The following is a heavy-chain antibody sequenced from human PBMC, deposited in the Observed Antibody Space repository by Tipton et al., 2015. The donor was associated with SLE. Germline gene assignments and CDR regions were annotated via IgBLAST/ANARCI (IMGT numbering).Heavy chain of an antibody. CDR1: GFTFSSYW. CDR2: ISSSGSTI. J-gene: IGHJ6*02. Sequence: GSLRLSCAASGFTFSSYWMNWVRQAPGKGLEWVSYISSSGSTIYYADSVKGRFTISRDNAKNSLYLQMNSLRAEDTAVYYCARDWLVDYYYYGMDVWGQGTTVTVSS. D-gene: IGHD6-19*01. V-gene: IGHV3-48*04. CDR3: ARDWLVDYYYYGMDV.